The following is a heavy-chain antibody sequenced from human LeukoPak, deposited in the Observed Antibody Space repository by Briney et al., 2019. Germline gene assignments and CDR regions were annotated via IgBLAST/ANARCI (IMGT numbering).Heavy chain of an antibody. CDR2: IRYDGSNK. D-gene: IGHD1-14*01. J-gene: IGHJ3*02. Sequence: GALGLSCAASGFPFTSYGMHWVRQAPGKGLGWVAFIRYDGSNKYYADSVKGRFTISRDNSKNTLYLQMNSLRAGDTAVYSCVRESEIDDAFDIWGQGTMVTVSS. CDR1: GFPFTSYG. V-gene: IGHV3-30*02. CDR3: VRESEIDDAFDI.